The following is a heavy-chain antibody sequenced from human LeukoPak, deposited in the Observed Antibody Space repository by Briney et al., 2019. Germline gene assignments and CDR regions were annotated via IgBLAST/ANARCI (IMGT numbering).Heavy chain of an antibody. J-gene: IGHJ5*02. CDR1: GGSISSGGYY. V-gene: IGHV4-31*03. Sequence: SETLSLTCTVSGGSISSGGYYWSWIRQHPGKGLEWIGYIYYSGSTYYNPSLKSRVTISVDTSKNQFSLKLSSVTAADTAVYYCARDPRFGGAWFDPWGQGTLVTVSS. CDR2: IYYSGST. D-gene: IGHD3-10*02. CDR3: ARDPRFGGAWFDP.